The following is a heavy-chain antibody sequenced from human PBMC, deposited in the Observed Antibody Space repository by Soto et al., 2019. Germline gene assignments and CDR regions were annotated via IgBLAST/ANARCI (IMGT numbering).Heavy chain of an antibody. D-gene: IGHD6-13*01. Sequence: QVQLVQSGAEVKKPGSSVKVSCKASGGTFSSYAISWVRQAPGQGLEWMGGIIPIFGTANYAQKFQGRVTITADESTSTAYMVLRSLRSEDTAVYYCERDVAAAGKIWFDPWGQGTLVTVSS. J-gene: IGHJ5*02. CDR2: IIPIFGTA. CDR1: GGTFSSYA. CDR3: ERDVAAAGKIWFDP. V-gene: IGHV1-69*01.